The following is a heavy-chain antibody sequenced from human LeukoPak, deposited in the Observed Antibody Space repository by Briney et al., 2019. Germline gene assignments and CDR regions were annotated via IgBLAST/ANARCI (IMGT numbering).Heavy chain of an antibody. CDR3: VNDYYDSSGYYYGVDY. J-gene: IGHJ4*02. V-gene: IGHV3-30*02. CDR1: GFTFSTFG. CDR2: IRYDGSNK. Sequence: GGSLRLSCAESGFAASGFTFSTFGMHGVRQAPGQGLEWVAFIRYDGSNKYYADSVKGRFTISRDNSKNTLCLQMNSLRAEDTAVYYCVNDYYDSSGYYYGVDYWGQGTLDTVSS. D-gene: IGHD3-22*01.